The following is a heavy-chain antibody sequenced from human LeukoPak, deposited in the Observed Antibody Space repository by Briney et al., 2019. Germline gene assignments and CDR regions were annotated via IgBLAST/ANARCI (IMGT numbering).Heavy chain of an antibody. CDR1: SSTFVVYG. CDR3: ARGRLGPSFSVSHFDL. Sequence: GRSLRLSHATSSSTFVVYGPSCARRPPGGGLEWLCAINYNGAITDYADSVKGRFIISRDNAKNSLYLGIDSLRAEDTALYYCARGRLGPSFSVSHFDLGGQGTLVTVSS. V-gene: IGHV3-20*03. CDR2: INYNGAIT. D-gene: IGHD3-3*02. J-gene: IGHJ4*02.